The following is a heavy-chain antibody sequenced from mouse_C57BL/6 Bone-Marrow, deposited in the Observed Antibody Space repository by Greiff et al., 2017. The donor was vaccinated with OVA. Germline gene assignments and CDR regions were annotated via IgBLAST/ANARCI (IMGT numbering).Heavy chain of an antibody. Sequence: VQLQQSGAELVRPGSSVKLSCKASGYTFTSYWMDWVKQRPGQGLEWIGNIYPSDSETHYNQKFKDKATLTVDKSSSTAYMQLSSLTSEDSAVYYCARGTTVVATRGYAMDYWGQGTSVTVSS. CDR3: ARGTTVVATRGYAMDY. D-gene: IGHD1-1*01. CDR1: GYTFTSYW. CDR2: IYPSDSET. J-gene: IGHJ4*01. V-gene: IGHV1-61*01.